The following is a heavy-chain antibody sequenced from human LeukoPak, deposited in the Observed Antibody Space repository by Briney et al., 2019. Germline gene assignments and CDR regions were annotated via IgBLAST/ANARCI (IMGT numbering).Heavy chain of an antibody. V-gene: IGHV3-9*01. Sequence: GGSLRLSCAASGFTFDHYAMYWVRQAPGKGLEWVSGISWNSGSRGYADSVKGRFTISRDNAKNSLYLQMNSLRAEDTAVYYCAKEYSIAPGWWDWGQGTLVTVSS. CDR2: ISWNSGSR. CDR1: GFTFDHYA. CDR3: AKEYSIAPGWWD. D-gene: IGHD6-19*01. J-gene: IGHJ4*02.